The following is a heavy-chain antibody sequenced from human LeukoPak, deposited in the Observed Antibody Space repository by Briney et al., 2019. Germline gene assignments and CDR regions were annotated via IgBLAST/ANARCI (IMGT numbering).Heavy chain of an antibody. CDR1: GFTFNSYG. D-gene: IGHD3-3*01. CDR2: TRYDGSNK. J-gene: IGHJ3*02. V-gene: IGHV3-30*02. Sequence: HPGGSLRLSCAASGFTFNSYGMHWVRQAPGKGLEWVAFTRYDGSNKYYADSVKGRFTISRDNSKNTLYLQMNSLRAEVTAVYYCAKVLTFGYYDFWSGPNDAFDIWGQGTMVTVSS. CDR3: AKVLTFGYYDFWSGPNDAFDI.